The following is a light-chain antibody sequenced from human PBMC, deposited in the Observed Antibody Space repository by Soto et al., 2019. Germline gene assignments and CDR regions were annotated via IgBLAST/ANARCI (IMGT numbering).Light chain of an antibody. J-gene: IGLJ3*02. CDR2: EGT. CDR3: CSYAGTWV. Sequence: QSALTQPASVSGSPGQSITIPCSGTASDVRTHKPVSWYQQHPGKAPKLIIYEGTKRPSGVSDRFSASKSGNTASLTISGLQTEDEAHYYCCSYAGTWVFGGGTKLTVL. CDR1: ASDVRTHKP. V-gene: IGLV2-23*01.